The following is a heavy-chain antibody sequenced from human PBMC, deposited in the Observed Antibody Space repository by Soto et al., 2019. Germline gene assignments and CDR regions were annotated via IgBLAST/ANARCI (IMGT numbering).Heavy chain of an antibody. CDR2: IWYDGSNE. D-gene: IGHD6-19*01. V-gene: IGHV3-33*01. Sequence: QVQLVESGGGVVQPGRSLRLSCAASGFTFSSYGMHWVRQAPGKGLEWVAVIWYDGSNEYYADSVKGRFTISRDNSKNTLYLQMNSLRAEDTAVYYCAREKGPIAVAGLGFDLWGRGTLVTVSS. CDR3: AREKGPIAVAGLGFDL. J-gene: IGHJ2*01. CDR1: GFTFSSYG.